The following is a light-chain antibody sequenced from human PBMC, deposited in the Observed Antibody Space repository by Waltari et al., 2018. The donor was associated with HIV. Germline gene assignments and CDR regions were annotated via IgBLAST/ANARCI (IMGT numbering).Light chain of an antibody. CDR1: QSLLYSSYNKTY. J-gene: IGKJ5*01. CDR2: WAS. V-gene: IGKV4-1*01. CDR3: QQYYSTAIT. Sequence: DIVMTQSPESLAVSLGERATINCRSSQSLLYSSYNKTYLAWYQQKAGQPPRLLIYWASTRESGVPDRFSGSGSGTDFTLTISSLQAEDVAIYYCQQYYSTAITFGQRTRLEIK.